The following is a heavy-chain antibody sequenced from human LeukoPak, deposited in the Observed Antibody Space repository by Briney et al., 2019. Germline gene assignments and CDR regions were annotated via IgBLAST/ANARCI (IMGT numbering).Heavy chain of an antibody. V-gene: IGHV3-33*01. CDR3: ARAHYNWNEPPFDS. D-gene: IGHD1-20*01. CDR1: GFFFSSCG. CDR2: IWYGSNK. J-gene: IGHJ4*02. Sequence: GGSLRLSCAASGFFFSSCGMHWVRLAPGKGLEWVALIWYGSNKYYADSVKGRFTISRGNSKNTLSLQMNSLRAEDTAVYYCARAHYNWNEPPFDSWGQGTLVTVSS.